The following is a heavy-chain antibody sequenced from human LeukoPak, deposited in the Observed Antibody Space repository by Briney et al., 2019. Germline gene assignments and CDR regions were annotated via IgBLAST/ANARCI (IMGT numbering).Heavy chain of an antibody. CDR3: ARGRGGMRSSRLSGNWFDP. CDR1: GFTFSTYA. J-gene: IGHJ5*02. V-gene: IGHV3-7*01. CDR2: IKQDGSGK. D-gene: IGHD3-10*01. Sequence: GGSLRLSCAASGFTFSTYAMSWVRQAPGKGLEWVANIKQDGSGKYYVDSVKGRVTISRDNAKNSLYLQMSSLRAEDTAVYYCARGRGGMRSSRLSGNWFDPWGQGTLVTVSS.